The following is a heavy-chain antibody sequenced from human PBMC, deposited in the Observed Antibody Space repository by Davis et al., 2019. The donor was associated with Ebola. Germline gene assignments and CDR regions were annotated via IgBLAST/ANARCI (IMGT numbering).Heavy chain of an antibody. Sequence: AASVKVSCKASGFTFTNSAMQWVRQTRGQQLEWIGWIVVGSGNTNYAEKFQGRVTITRDMSTSTSYLDLRNLRSEDTAVYYCAASAGTVGKFDYWGRGTLVTVSS. D-gene: IGHD1-14*01. CDR2: IVVGSGNT. CDR1: GFTFTNSA. V-gene: IGHV1-58*02. CDR3: AASAGTVGKFDY. J-gene: IGHJ4*01.